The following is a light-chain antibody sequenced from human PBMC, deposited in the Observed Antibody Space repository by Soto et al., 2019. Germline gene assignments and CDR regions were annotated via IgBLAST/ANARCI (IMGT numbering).Light chain of an antibody. CDR1: QSVTSNS. J-gene: IGKJ5*01. V-gene: IGKV3-20*01. CDR2: GES. Sequence: VLKQSPGTLSLSPGERATLSCRDSQSVTSNSLAWYHRKFGQPPRILIYGESSRATGIPDRLSGSGSGTDLTLTISRLEPEDFAVYYCQQYGSSLITFGQGTRLEIK. CDR3: QQYGSSLIT.